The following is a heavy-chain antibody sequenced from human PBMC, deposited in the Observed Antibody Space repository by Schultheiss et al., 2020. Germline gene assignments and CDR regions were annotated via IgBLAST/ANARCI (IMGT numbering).Heavy chain of an antibody. Sequence: GESLRLSCAASGFTFSSYAMSWVRQAPGKGLEWVSAISGSGGSTYYADSVKGRFTVSRDNSKDTVFLQMSSLRPEDTAVYYCARVDTAMAGDYWGQGVLVTVSS. D-gene: IGHD5-18*01. CDR2: ISGSGGST. CDR3: ARVDTAMAGDY. J-gene: IGHJ4*02. V-gene: IGHV3-23*01. CDR1: GFTFSSYA.